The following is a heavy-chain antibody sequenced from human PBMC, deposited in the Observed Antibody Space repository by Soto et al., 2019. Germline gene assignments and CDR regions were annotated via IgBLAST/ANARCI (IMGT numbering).Heavy chain of an antibody. CDR2: ISAYNGNT. D-gene: IGHD2-21*01. Sequence: QVQLVQSGAEVKKPGASVKVSCKASGYTFTSYGISWVRQAPGQGLEWMGWISAYNGNTNYAQKLQGRATMTTDTSTSTAYMELRSLRSDDAAVYYCARCGGDCQYYCYYYMDVWGKGTTVTVSS. J-gene: IGHJ6*03. V-gene: IGHV1-18*01. CDR3: ARCGGDCQYYCYYYMDV. CDR1: GYTFTSYG.